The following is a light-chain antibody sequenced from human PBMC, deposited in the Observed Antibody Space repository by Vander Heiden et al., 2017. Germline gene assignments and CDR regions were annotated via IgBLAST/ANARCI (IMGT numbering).Light chain of an antibody. Sequence: QSVLTQPPSVSGAPGQRVTIPCTGSSSNTGADYDLHWYQQLPGTAPKLLIYGNTNRPSGVPDRFSGSKSGTSASLAITGLQAADEGFYYCQSYDSGLSRWVFGGGTRLTVL. CDR2: GNT. CDR1: SSNTGADYD. CDR3: QSYDSGLSRWV. J-gene: IGLJ3*02. V-gene: IGLV1-40*01.